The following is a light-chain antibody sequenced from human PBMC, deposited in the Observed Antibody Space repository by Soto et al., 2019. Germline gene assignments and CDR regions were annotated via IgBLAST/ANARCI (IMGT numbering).Light chain of an antibody. J-gene: IGLJ1*01. CDR1: NSDVGGYDY. V-gene: IGLV2-14*01. CDR3: SSYTDSASRV. Sequence: QSALTQPASVSGSPGQSITISCTGTNSDVGGYDYVSWYQQYPGKAPKVIIYEVNERRSGISNPFSGSKSGNMASLTISGLTAVYEADDYCSSYTDSASRVFGTGTKLTVL. CDR2: EVN.